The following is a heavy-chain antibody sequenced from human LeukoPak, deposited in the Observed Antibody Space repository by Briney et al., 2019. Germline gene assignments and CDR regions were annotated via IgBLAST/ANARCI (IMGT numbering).Heavy chain of an antibody. J-gene: IGHJ4*02. Sequence: ASVKVSCKASGYTFTSYGISWVRQAPGQGLEWMGWISAYNGNTNYAQKFQGRVTITTDESTSTAYMELSSLRSEDTAVYYCARGSPGSGYSGIDYWGQGTLVTVSS. CDR1: GYTFTSYG. CDR2: ISAYNGNT. CDR3: ARGSPGSGYSGIDY. V-gene: IGHV1-18*01. D-gene: IGHD5-12*01.